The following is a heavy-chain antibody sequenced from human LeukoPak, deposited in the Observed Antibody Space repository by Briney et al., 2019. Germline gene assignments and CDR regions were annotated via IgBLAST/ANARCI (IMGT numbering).Heavy chain of an antibody. V-gene: IGHV3-23*01. CDR2: ISGSGGST. CDR3: AKDQRRVLEPNYYYYGMDV. J-gene: IGHJ6*02. D-gene: IGHD3-10*02. CDR1: EFIFSSYS. Sequence: PGGSLRLSCAASEFIFSSYSMNWVRQAPGKGLEWVSAISGSGGSTYYADSVKGRFTISRDNSKNTLYLQMNGLRAEDTAVYYCAKDQRRVLEPNYYYYGMDVWGQGTTVTVSS.